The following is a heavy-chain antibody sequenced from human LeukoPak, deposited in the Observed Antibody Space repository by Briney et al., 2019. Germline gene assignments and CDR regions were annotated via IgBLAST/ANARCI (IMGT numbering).Heavy chain of an antibody. V-gene: IGHV3-30*19. D-gene: IGHD5-18*01. CDR2: ISYDGSNK. Sequence: PGGSLRLSCAASGFTFRTYGMHWVRQAPGKGLEWVAVISYDGSNKYYADSVKGRFTISRDNSKNTLYLQMNSLRAEDTAVYYCARDRLSVDTAMVNWIGPDAFDIWGQGTMVTVSS. CDR1: GFTFRTYG. J-gene: IGHJ3*02. CDR3: ARDRLSVDTAMVNWIGPDAFDI.